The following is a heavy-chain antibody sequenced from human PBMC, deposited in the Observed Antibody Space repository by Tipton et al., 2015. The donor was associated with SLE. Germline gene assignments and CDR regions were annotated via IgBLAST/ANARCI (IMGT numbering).Heavy chain of an antibody. CDR3: ARGGPRTYYDFWSGSPFDS. CDR2: IYHSGST. J-gene: IGHJ4*02. V-gene: IGHV4-4*02. CDR1: GDSISSTKW. D-gene: IGHD3-3*01. Sequence: TLSLTCAIFGDSISSTKWWTWVRQAPGKGLEWIGEIYHSGSTNYNPSLKSRVTISVDTSKNQFSLKLSSVTAADTAVYYCARGGPRTYYDFWSGSPFDSWGQGTLVTVSS.